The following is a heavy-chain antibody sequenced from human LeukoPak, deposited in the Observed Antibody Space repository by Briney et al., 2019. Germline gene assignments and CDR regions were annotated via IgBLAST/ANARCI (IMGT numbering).Heavy chain of an antibody. CDR1: GGSTSSSSYY. CDR2: IYYSGST. D-gene: IGHD2-2*01. J-gene: IGHJ4*02. Sequence: SETLSLTCTVSGGSTSSSSYYWGWIRQPPGKGLEWIGSIYYSGSTYYNPSLKSRVTISVDTSKNQFSLKLSSVTAADTAVYYCARLVVVPAAKGLDYWGQGTLVTVSS. V-gene: IGHV4-39*01. CDR3: ARLVVVPAAKGLDY.